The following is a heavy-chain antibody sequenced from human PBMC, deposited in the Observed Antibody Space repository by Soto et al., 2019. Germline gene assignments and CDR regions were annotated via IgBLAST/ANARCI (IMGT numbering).Heavy chain of an antibody. J-gene: IGHJ3*02. Sequence: GGSLRLSCAASGFTFSSYAMTWVRQAPGKGLEWVSGIGGTGGSTYYGDSVKGRFTISRDNSKNTVFLQMNTLRAEDTAVYYCAKEDDCWSGYSPFDIWGRGTMVTVPS. D-gene: IGHD3-3*01. V-gene: IGHV3-23*01. CDR1: GFTFSSYA. CDR2: IGGTGGST. CDR3: AKEDDCWSGYSPFDI.